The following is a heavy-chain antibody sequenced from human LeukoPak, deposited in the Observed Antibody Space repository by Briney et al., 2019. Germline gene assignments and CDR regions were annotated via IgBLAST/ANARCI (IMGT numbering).Heavy chain of an antibody. CDR2: MYYSGST. J-gene: IGHJ3*02. CDR3: ARGYDSSGYYPDAFDI. D-gene: IGHD3-22*01. Sequence: SETLSLTCTVSGGSISSSSYYWGWIRQPPGKGLEWIGSMYYSGSTYYNPSLKSRVTISVDTSKNQFSLKLSSVTAADTAVYYCARGYDSSGYYPDAFDIWGQGTMVTVSS. CDR1: GGSISSSSYY. V-gene: IGHV4-39*07.